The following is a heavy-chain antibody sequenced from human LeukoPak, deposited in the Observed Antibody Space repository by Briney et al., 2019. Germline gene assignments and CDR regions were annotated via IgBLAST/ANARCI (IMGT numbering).Heavy chain of an antibody. CDR3: AGGYRYYYDSSGWGAFDI. Sequence: ASVKVSCKASGYTFTGYYMHWVRQAPGQGLEWMGWINPNSGGTNYAQKFQGRVTMTRDTSISTACMELSRLRSDDTAVYYCAGGYRYYYDSSGWGAFDIWGQGTMVTVSS. V-gene: IGHV1-2*02. CDR1: GYTFTGYY. J-gene: IGHJ3*02. CDR2: INPNSGGT. D-gene: IGHD3-22*01.